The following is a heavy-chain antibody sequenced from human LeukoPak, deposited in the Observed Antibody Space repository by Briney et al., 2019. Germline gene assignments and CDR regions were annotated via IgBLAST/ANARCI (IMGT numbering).Heavy chain of an antibody. Sequence: PSETLSLTCTVSAGSISSYYWTWIRQPPGKGLEWIGHINYSGSTNYNPSLKSRVAISLDTSKNQFSLKLSSVTAADTAIYYCARGRPDFRTNFYTFFVDSWGRETLVTVSS. CDR2: INYSGST. CDR3: ARGRPDFRTNFYTFFVDS. V-gene: IGHV4-59*01. CDR1: AGSISSYY. J-gene: IGHJ4*02. D-gene: IGHD3/OR15-3a*01.